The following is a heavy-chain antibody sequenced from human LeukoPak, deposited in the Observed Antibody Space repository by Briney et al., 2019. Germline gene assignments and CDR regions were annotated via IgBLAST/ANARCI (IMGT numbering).Heavy chain of an antibody. CDR3: ARAALYCSGGSCYVY. CDR2: INHSGST. V-gene: IGHV4-34*01. J-gene: IGHJ4*02. CDR1: GGSFSGYY. Sequence: SETLSLTCAVYGGSFSGYYWSWIRQPPGKGLEWIGEINHSGSTNYNPSLKSRVTIPVDTSKNQFSLKLSSVTAADTAVYYCARAALYCSGGSCYVYWGQGTLVTVSS. D-gene: IGHD2-15*01.